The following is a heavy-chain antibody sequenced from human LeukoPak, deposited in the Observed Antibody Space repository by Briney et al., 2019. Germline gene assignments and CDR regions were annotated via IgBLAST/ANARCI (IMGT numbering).Heavy chain of an antibody. CDR3: TSRRLTATITMDV. CDR1: GFTFGDYG. J-gene: IGHJ6*03. CDR2: IRSKAYGATT. V-gene: IGHV3-49*04. D-gene: IGHD1-14*01. Sequence: PGRSLRLSCITSGFTFGDYGLSWVRQAPGKGLEWVGFIRSKAYGATTEYAASLKDRFTISRDDSKSIAYLQMNSLKAEDTAVYYCTSRRLTATITMDVWGKGTTVIVSS.